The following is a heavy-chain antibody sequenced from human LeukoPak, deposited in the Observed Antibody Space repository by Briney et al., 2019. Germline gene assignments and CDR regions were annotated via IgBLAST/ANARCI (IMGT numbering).Heavy chain of an antibody. D-gene: IGHD2-15*01. CDR2: IYTSGST. CDR3: ARVRCSGGSCPYYYYYYYMDV. J-gene: IGHJ6*03. CDR1: GGSISSSTYY. V-gene: IGHV4-39*07. Sequence: ASETLSLTCTVSGGSISSSTYYWAWLRQPPGKGLEWIGRIYTSGSTNYNPSLKSRVTISVDTSKNQFSLKLSSVTAADTAVYYCARVRCSGGSCPYYYYYYYMDVWGKGTTVTVSS.